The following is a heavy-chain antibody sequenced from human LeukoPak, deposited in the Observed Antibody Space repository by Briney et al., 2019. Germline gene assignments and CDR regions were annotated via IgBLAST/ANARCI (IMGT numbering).Heavy chain of an antibody. D-gene: IGHD3-10*01. CDR2: INHSGST. Sequence: SETLSLTCAVYGGSFSGYYWSWIRQPPGKGLERIGEINHSGSTNYNPSLKSRVTISVDTSKNQFSLKLSSVTAADTAVYYCARSGEGNDFDYWGQGTLVTVSS. CDR1: GGSFSGYY. J-gene: IGHJ4*02. CDR3: ARSGEGNDFDY. V-gene: IGHV4-34*01.